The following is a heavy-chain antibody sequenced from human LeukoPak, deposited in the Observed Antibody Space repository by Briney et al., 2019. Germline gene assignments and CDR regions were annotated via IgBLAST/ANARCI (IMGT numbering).Heavy chain of an antibody. CDR1: LFTFSRYS. D-gene: IGHD3-22*01. Sequence: GGSLRLSCAASLFTFSRYSMNWVRQAPGKGLEWVSSIRSSSSYIYYTDSVKGRFTISRDNAKNSLYLQMNSLRAEDTAVYYCARGPPLDNYDITWFDPWGQGTLVTVSS. V-gene: IGHV3-21*01. CDR2: IRSSSSYI. CDR3: ARGPPLDNYDITWFDP. J-gene: IGHJ5*02.